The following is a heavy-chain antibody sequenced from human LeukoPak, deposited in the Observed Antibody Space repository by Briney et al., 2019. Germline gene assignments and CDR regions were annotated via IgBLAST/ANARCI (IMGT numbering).Heavy chain of an antibody. Sequence: GGSLRLSCAASGFTFSSYEMNWVRQAPGKGLEWVSYISSSGSNIYYADSVKGRFTISRDNAKNSLYLQMSGLRAEDTAVYYYAGLSITMIGGVWGKGTTFTISS. CDR2: ISSSGSNI. J-gene: IGHJ6*04. V-gene: IGHV3-48*03. D-gene: IGHD3-10*02. CDR3: AGLSITMIGGV. CDR1: GFTFSSYE.